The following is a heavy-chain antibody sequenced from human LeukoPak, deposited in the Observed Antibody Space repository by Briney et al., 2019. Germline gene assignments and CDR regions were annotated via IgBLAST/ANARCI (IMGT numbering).Heavy chain of an antibody. J-gene: IGHJ5*02. D-gene: IGHD6-25*01. CDR1: GGSISSGGYS. CDR3: ARGQRAARGWFDP. CDR2: IYHSGST. Sequence: PSETLSLTCAVSGGSISSGGYSWSWIRQPPGKGLEWIGYIYHSGSTYYNPSLKSRVTISVDRSKNQFSLKLSSVTAADTAVYYCARGQRAARGWFDPWGQGTLVTVYS. V-gene: IGHV4-30-2*01.